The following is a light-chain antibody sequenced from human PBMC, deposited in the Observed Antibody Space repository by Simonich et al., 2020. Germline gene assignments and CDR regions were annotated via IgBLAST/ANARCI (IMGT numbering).Light chain of an antibody. CDR2: KVS. V-gene: IGKV2-30*02. CDR1: QILVHSDGNTY. Sequence: DVVMTQSPLSLPVTLGQPASISCRSSQILVHSDGNTYLNWFQQRPGQSPRRLIYKVSNRDSGVPDRFSGRGSGTDFTLKISRVEAEDVGVYYCMQGTHWPLTFGQGTKVEIK. J-gene: IGKJ1*01. CDR3: MQGTHWPLT.